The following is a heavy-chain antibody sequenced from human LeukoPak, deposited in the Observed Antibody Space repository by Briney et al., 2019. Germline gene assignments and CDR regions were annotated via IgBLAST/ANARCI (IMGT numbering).Heavy chain of an antibody. CDR1: GFTFSSYA. J-gene: IGHJ2*01. CDR3: AKHYYDSSPQDWYVDL. V-gene: IGHV3-23*01. CDR2: ISGRGGSR. Sequence: GGSLTLSCSAYGFTFSSYAMSWVRQAPGKGLEWLAAISGRGGSRYYADSVKDRFTISRDNSKNTLYLQMNSLRAEDTAVYYCAKHYYDSSPQDWYVDLWGRRTLATVAS. D-gene: IGHD3-22*01.